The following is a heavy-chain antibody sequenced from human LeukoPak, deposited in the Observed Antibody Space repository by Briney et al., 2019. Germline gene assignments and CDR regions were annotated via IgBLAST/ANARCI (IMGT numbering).Heavy chain of an antibody. CDR2: IYYSGNT. J-gene: IGHJ4*02. CDR1: GXSISSYY. Sequence: SETLSLTCTVSGXSISSYYWSWIRQPPGKGLEWIAYIYYSGNTNYNPSLKSRVTISVDTSRNRFSLKLSSVTAADTAMYYCARNRGHRFDYWGQGTLVTVSS. CDR3: ARNRGHRFDY. V-gene: IGHV4-59*08.